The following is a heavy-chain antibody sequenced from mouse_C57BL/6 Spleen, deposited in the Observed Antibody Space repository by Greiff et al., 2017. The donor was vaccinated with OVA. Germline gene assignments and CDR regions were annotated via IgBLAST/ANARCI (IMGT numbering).Heavy chain of an antibody. CDR2: IRNKANGYTT. V-gene: IGHV7-3*01. CDR1: GFTFTDYY. J-gene: IGHJ4*01. Sequence: EVKLVESGGGLVQPGGSLSLSCAASGFTFTDYYMSWVRQPPGKALEWLGFIRNKANGYTTEYSASVKGRFTISRDNSQSILYLQMNALRAEDSATYYCARRNSYYYAMDYWGQGTSVTVSS. CDR3: ARRNSYYYAMDY. D-gene: IGHD2-1*01.